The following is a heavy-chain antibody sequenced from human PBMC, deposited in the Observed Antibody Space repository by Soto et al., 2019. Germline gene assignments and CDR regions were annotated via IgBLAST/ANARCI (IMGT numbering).Heavy chain of an antibody. Sequence: QVQLVQSGAEVKKPGASVKVSCKASGYTFTSYAMHWVRQVPGQRLEWMGWINAGNGNTKYSQKFQGRVTITRDTSASTAYMELSSLRSEDTAVYYCARDLPRREVPYCSGWYSGYWGQGTLVTVST. CDR3: ARDLPRREVPYCSGWYSGY. V-gene: IGHV1-3*01. CDR1: GYTFTSYA. J-gene: IGHJ4*02. CDR2: INAGNGNT. D-gene: IGHD6-19*01.